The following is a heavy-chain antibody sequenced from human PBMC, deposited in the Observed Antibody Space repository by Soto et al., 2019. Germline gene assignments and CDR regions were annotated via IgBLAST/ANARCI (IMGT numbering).Heavy chain of an antibody. Sequence: AGGSLRLSCAVSGFTFSNYWMSWIRQAPGKGLELVANINPDGRQKRYVESVKGRFTISRDNAKNSLYLQMNSLRAEDTAVYYCVASGSYTEWGQGTMVTVSS. J-gene: IGHJ4*02. D-gene: IGHD3-10*01. V-gene: IGHV3-7*03. CDR3: VASGSYTE. CDR2: INPDGRQK. CDR1: GFTFSNYW.